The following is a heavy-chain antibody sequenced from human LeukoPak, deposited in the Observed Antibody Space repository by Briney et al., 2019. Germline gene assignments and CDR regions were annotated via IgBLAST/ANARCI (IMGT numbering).Heavy chain of an antibody. V-gene: IGHV1-2*02. CDR1: GYTFTGYY. D-gene: IGHD6-13*01. Sequence: ASVNVSCKASGYTFTGYYMHWVRQAPGQGLEWMGWINPNSGGTNYAQKFQGRVTMTRDTSISTAYMELSRLRSDDTAVYYCARVVGAAAGTGTVDYWGQGTLVTVSS. CDR2: INPNSGGT. J-gene: IGHJ4*02. CDR3: ARVVGAAAGTGTVDY.